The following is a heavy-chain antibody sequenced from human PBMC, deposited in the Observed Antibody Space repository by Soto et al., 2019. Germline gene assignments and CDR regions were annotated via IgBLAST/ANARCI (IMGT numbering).Heavy chain of an antibody. D-gene: IGHD3-10*01. V-gene: IGHV4-31*03. CDR3: AIRNGSGSYYVDY. CDR2: ISYSGST. Sequence: QVQLQESGPGLVKPSQTLSLTCTVSGGSISSGGYYWSWIRQHPGKGLEGIGYISYSGSTYYNPSLTSRVTISVDTSKNQFSLKLSSVTAADTAVYYCAIRNGSGSYYVDYWGQGTLGTVSS. J-gene: IGHJ4*02. CDR1: GGSISSGGYY.